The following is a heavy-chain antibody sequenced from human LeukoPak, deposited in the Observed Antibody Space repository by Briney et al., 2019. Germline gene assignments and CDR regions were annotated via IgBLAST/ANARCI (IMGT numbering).Heavy chain of an antibody. V-gene: IGHV1-8*01. CDR2: MNPNSGNT. CDR1: GYTFTSYD. CDR3: ARDHVKLGSNFHPFDAFDI. Sequence: ASVKVSCKASGYTFTSYDINWVRQATGQGLEWMGWMNPNSGNTGYAQKFQGRVTMTRNTSISTAYMELSSLRSEDTAVYYCARDHVKLGSNFHPFDAFDIWGQGTMVTVSS. J-gene: IGHJ3*02. D-gene: IGHD7-27*01.